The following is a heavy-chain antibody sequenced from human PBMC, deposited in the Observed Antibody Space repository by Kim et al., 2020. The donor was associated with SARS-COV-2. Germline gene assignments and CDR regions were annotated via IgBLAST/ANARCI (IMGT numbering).Heavy chain of an antibody. D-gene: IGHD2-15*01. CDR3: ARVPFGRVDYYGMDV. Sequence: AQKFQGRVTITADKSTSTVYMELSSLRYEDTAVYYCARVPFGRVDYYGMDVWGQGTTVIVSS. J-gene: IGHJ6*02. V-gene: IGHV1-69*04.